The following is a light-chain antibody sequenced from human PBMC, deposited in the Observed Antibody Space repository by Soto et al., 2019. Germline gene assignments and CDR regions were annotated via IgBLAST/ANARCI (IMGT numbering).Light chain of an antibody. V-gene: IGKV3-20*01. CDR1: QSVSANY. J-gene: IGKJ3*01. CDR3: HQYGSSPFT. Sequence: EVVLTQSPATLSLSPGERATLSCRANQSVSANYLAWYQQKPGQAPRLLIYGASSRATGIPDRFSGSGSGTDITLTISRLEPEDFAVFYCHQYGSSPFTFGPGTKVDIK. CDR2: GAS.